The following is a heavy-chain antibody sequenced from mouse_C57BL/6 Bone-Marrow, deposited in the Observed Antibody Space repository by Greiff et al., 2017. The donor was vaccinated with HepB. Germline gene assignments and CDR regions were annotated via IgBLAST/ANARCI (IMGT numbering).Heavy chain of an antibody. Sequence: QVQLQQPGAELVKPGASVKLSCKASGYTFTSYWMHWVKQRPGQGLEWIGMIHPNSGSTNYNEKFKSKATLTVDKSSSTAYMQLSSLTSEDSAVYYCAILLITTVVAFDYWGQGTTLTVSS. J-gene: IGHJ2*01. CDR3: AILLITTVVAFDY. CDR2: IHPNSGST. D-gene: IGHD1-1*01. V-gene: IGHV1-64*01. CDR1: GYTFTSYW.